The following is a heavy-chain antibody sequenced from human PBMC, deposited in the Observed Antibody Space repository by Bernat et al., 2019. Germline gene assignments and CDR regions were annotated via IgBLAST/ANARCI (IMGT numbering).Heavy chain of an antibody. J-gene: IGHJ4*02. CDR3: AKDSYSYGYSDY. CDR2: ISYDGSNK. Sequence: QVQLVESGGGVVQPGRSLRLSCAASGFTFGSYGMHWVRQAPGKGLEWVAVISYDGSNKYYADSVKGRFTISRDNSKNTLYLQMNSLRAEDTAVYYCAKDSYSYGYSDYWGQGTLVTVSS. V-gene: IGHV3-30*18. D-gene: IGHD5-18*01. CDR1: GFTFGSYG.